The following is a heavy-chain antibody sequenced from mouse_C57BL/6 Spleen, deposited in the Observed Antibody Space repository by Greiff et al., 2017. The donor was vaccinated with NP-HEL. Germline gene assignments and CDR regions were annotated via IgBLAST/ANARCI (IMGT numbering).Heavy chain of an antibody. V-gene: IGHV1-62-2*01. J-gene: IGHJ1*03. CDR1: GYTFTSYG. CDR2: FYPGSGSI. CDR3: ARDEDVYGKGSYWYFDV. Sequence: QVQLKQSGAELARPGASVKLSCKASGYTFTSYGISWVKQRTGQGLEWIGWFYPGSGSIKYNEKFKDKATLTADKSSSTVYMELSRLTSEDSAVYFCARDEDVYGKGSYWYFDVWGTGTTVTVSS. D-gene: IGHD2-10*02.